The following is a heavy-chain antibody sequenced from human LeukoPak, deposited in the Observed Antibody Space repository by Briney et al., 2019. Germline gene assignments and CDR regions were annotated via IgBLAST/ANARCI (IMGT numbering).Heavy chain of an antibody. CDR2: ISGSGGTT. CDR1: GFTFSSYA. Sequence: GGSLKLSCAASGFTFSSYAMSWVRQAPGKGLEWVSAISGSGGTTYYADSVKGRFTISRDNSKSTLYLQMSSLRAEDTAVYYCAKGAGYCSGGSCSTFDYWGQGTLVTVSS. CDR3: AKGAGYCSGGSCSTFDY. V-gene: IGHV3-23*01. J-gene: IGHJ4*02. D-gene: IGHD2-15*01.